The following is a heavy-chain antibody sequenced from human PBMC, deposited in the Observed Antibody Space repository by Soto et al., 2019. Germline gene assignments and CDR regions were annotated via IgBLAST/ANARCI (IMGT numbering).Heavy chain of an antibody. CDR1: GGTFSSYA. J-gene: IGHJ6*02. Sequence: QVQLVQSGAEVKKPGSSVKVSCKASGGTFSSYAISWVRQAPGQGLEWMGGIIPIFGTANYAQKFQGRVTITADESTSTAYMELSSLRYEDTAVYYCARLTDCSGGSCYYYYGMDVWGQGTTVTVSS. CDR3: ARLTDCSGGSCYYYYGMDV. CDR2: IIPIFGTA. D-gene: IGHD2-15*01. V-gene: IGHV1-69*01.